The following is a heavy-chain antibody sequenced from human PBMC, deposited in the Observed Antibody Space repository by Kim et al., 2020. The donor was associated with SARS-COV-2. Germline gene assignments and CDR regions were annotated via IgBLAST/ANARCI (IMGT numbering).Heavy chain of an antibody. V-gene: IGHV3-21*01. J-gene: IGHJ3*02. CDR2: ISSSSSYI. Sequence: GGSLRLSCAASGFTFSSYSMNWVRQAPGKGLEWVSSISSSSSYIYYADSVKGRFTISRDNAKNSLYLQMNSLRAEDTAVYYCAITTLGSSGYDKGGAFDIWGQGTMVTVSS. D-gene: IGHD5-12*01. CDR3: AITTLGSSGYDKGGAFDI. CDR1: GFTFSSYS.